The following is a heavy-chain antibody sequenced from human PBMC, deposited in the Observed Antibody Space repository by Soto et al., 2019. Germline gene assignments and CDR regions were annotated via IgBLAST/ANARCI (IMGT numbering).Heavy chain of an antibody. D-gene: IGHD4-17*01. CDR3: ATNTVRYNWFDP. Sequence: ASVKVSCKVSGYTLTELSMHWVRQAPGKGLEWMGGFDPEDGETIYAQKFQGRVTMTEDTSTDTAYMELSSLRSEDTAVYYCATNTVRYNWFDPWGQGTLVTVSS. J-gene: IGHJ5*02. CDR1: GYTLTELS. CDR2: FDPEDGET. V-gene: IGHV1-24*01.